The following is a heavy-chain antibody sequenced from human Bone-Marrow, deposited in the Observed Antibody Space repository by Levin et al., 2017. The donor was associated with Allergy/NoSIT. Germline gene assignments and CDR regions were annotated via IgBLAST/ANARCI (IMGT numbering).Heavy chain of an antibody. J-gene: IGHJ4*02. Sequence: PGGSLRLSCAASGLSFNNAWMSWVRQAPGKGLEWVGRIKGKTDGGTTDYASPVKGRFTISRDDSKDTLFLQMNSLKPEDTAVYYCTTDRGLGGGPVAVGSYFDSWGQGTLVTVSS. CDR2: IKGKTDGGTT. CDR3: TTDRGLGGGPVAVGSYFDS. CDR1: GLSFNNAW. D-gene: IGHD3-10*01. V-gene: IGHV3-15*01.